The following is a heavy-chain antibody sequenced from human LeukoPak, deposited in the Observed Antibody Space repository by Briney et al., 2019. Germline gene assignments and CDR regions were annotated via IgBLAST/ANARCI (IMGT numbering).Heavy chain of an antibody. D-gene: IGHD4-17*01. J-gene: IGHJ5*02. CDR2: IYTSGST. CDR3: ARVWKPYGDFNWFDP. V-gene: IGHV4-4*07. Sequence: SETLSLTCTVSGGSISSYYWSWIRQPAGKGLEWIGRIYTSGSTNYNPSLKSRVTMSVDTSKNQFSLKLSSVTAADTAVYYCARVWKPYGDFNWFDPWGQGTLVTVSS. CDR1: GGSISSYY.